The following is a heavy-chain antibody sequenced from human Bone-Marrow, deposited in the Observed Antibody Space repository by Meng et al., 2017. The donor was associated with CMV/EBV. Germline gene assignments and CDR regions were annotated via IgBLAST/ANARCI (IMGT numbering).Heavy chain of an antibody. Sequence: GGSLRLSCAASGFTFSSYSMNWVRQAPGKGLEWVSSISSSSSYIYYADSVKGRFTISRDNAKNSLYLQMNSLRAEDTAVYYCAVWYDGDAFDIWGQGTMATVSS. CDR2: ISSSSSYI. CDR1: GFTFSSYS. V-gene: IGHV3-21*01. CDR3: AVWYDGDAFDI. D-gene: IGHD2-8*01. J-gene: IGHJ3*02.